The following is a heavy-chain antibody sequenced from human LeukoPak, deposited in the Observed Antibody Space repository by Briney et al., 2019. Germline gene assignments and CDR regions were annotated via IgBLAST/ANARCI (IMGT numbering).Heavy chain of an antibody. CDR3: ARDFLPLITMIVVPSFDP. V-gene: IGHV1-18*01. CDR1: GYTFTSYG. D-gene: IGHD3-22*01. CDR2: ISAYNGNT. J-gene: IGHJ5*02. Sequence: GASVKVSCKASGYTFTSYGISWVRQAPGQGLEWMGWISAYNGNTNYAQKLQGRVTMTTDTSTSTAYMELRSLRSDDTAVYYCARDFLPLITMIVVPSFDPWGQGTLVTVSS.